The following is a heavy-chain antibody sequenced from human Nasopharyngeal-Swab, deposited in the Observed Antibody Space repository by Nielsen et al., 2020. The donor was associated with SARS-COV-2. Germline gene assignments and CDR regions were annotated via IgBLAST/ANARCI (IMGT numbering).Heavy chain of an antibody. CDR3: ASGAEDYDSSGYYPYFYY. Sequence: WVRQAPGQGLEWMGIINPSGDTASYAQKFQGRVTITADKSTSTAYMELSSLRSEDTAVYYCASGAEDYDSSGYYPYFYYWGQGTLVTVSS. V-gene: IGHV1-46*01. D-gene: IGHD3-22*01. J-gene: IGHJ4*02. CDR2: INPSGDTA.